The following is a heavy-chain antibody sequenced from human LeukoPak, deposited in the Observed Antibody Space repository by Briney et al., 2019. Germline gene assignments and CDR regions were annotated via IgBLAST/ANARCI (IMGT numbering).Heavy chain of an antibody. CDR3: ARTTEGYCSSTRCYGFSYYYYMDV. D-gene: IGHD2-2*01. Sequence: NTSETLSLTCTVSGGSISSYYWSWIRQPPGKGLEWIGYIYYSGSTNYNPSLKSRVTISVDMSKNQFSLKLSSVTAADTAVYYCARTTEGYCSSTRCYGFSYYYYMDVWGKGTTVTISS. J-gene: IGHJ6*03. V-gene: IGHV4-59*01. CDR1: GGSISSYY. CDR2: IYYSGST.